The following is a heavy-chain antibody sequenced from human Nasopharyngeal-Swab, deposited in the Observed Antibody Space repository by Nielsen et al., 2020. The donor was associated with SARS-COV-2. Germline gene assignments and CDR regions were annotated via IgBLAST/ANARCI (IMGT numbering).Heavy chain of an antibody. CDR3: ARETYGDRSY. CDR2: ISSSSSYI. V-gene: IGHV3-21*01. Sequence: GESLKISCAASGFTFSSYSMNWVRQAPGKGLEWVSSISSSSSYIYYADSVKGRFTISRDNAKNSLYLQMNSLRAEDTAVYYCARETYGDRSYWGQGTLVTVSS. J-gene: IGHJ4*02. CDR1: GFTFSSYS. D-gene: IGHD4-17*01.